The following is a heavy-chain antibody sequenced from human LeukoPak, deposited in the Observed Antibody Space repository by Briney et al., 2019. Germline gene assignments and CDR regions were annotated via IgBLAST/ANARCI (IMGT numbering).Heavy chain of an antibody. CDR1: GGSISSGGYS. CDR2: IYHSGST. V-gene: IGHV4-30-2*01. D-gene: IGHD6-6*01. CDR3: ARAAHAFDI. Sequence: PSETLSLTCAVSGGSISSGGYSWSWIRQPPGKGLEWIGYIYHSGSTYYNPSLKSRVTISVDRSKNQFSLKLSSVTAADTAVYYCARAAHAFDIWGQGTMVTVSS. J-gene: IGHJ3*02.